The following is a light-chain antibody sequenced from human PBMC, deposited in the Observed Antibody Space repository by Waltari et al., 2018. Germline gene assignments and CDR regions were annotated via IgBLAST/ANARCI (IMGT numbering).Light chain of an antibody. J-gene: IGKJ1*01. Sequence: DIQMTQSPSSLSASVGDRVTITCRASQSISTYLNWYQQKPRKAPRLLIYVASSLQSGVPSRFSGSGSGTDFTLTISSLQPEDFATYYCQQSYSTPGTFGQGTKVEIK. CDR1: QSISTY. CDR3: QQSYSTPGT. CDR2: VAS. V-gene: IGKV1-39*01.